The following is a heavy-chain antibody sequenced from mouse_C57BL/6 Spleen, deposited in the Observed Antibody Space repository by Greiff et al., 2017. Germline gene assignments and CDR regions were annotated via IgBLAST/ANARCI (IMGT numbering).Heavy chain of an antibody. CDR3: AREGYEGWFAY. Sequence: EVHLVESGGGLVKPGGSLKLSCAASGFTFSSYAMSWVRQTPEKRLEWVATISDGGSYTYYPDNVKGRFTISRDNAKNNLYLQMSHLKSEDTAMYYCAREGYEGWFAYWGQGTLVTVSA. CDR2: ISDGGSYT. CDR1: GFTFSSYA. D-gene: IGHD2-2*01. J-gene: IGHJ3*01. V-gene: IGHV5-4*01.